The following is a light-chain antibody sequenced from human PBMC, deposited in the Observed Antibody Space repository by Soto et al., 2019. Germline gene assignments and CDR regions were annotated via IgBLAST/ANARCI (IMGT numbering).Light chain of an antibody. Sequence: QSVLTRPPSVSGAPGQRVTISCTGSRSNIEAGYDVHWYQHLPGTAPKLLIHDNSNRPSGVPDRFSGSKSGTSASLAITGLQAEDEADYYCQSYDSTLSVYVFGTGTKVTVL. J-gene: IGLJ1*01. CDR2: DNS. CDR3: QSYDSTLSVYV. CDR1: RSNIEAGYD. V-gene: IGLV1-40*01.